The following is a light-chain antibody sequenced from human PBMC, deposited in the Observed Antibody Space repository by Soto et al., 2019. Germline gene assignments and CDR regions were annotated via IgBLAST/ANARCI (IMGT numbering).Light chain of an antibody. CDR1: QSVSSSY. Sequence: EIVLTQSPGTLSLSPVERATLSCMASQSVSSSYLAWYQQKPGQAPRLLIYGASSRATGIPDRFSGSGSGTDFTLTISRLEPEDFAVYYCQQYGSSPWTFGQGTKGGYQ. CDR2: GAS. J-gene: IGKJ1*01. V-gene: IGKV3-20*01. CDR3: QQYGSSPWT.